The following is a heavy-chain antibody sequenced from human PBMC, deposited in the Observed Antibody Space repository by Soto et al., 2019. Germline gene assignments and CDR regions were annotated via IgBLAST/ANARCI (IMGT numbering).Heavy chain of an antibody. CDR1: GGSMSSGGYY. Sequence: SETLSLTCTVSGGSMSSGGYYWSWIRQHPGKGLEWIGYIYYSGSTYYNPSLKSRVTISVDTSKNQFSLKLSSVTAADTAVYYCARGHYDFWSGYPYYFDYWGQGTLVTVSS. D-gene: IGHD3-3*01. V-gene: IGHV4-31*03. CDR2: IYYSGST. J-gene: IGHJ4*02. CDR3: ARGHYDFWSGYPYYFDY.